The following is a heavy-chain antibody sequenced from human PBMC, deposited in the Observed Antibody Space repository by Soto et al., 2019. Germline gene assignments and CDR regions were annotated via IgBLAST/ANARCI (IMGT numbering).Heavy chain of an antibody. Sequence: LSLTCTVSGGSISSYYWSWIRQPPGKGLEWIGYIYYSGSTNYNPSLKSRVTISVDTSKNQFSLKLSSVTAADTAVYYCARDQAYSSGWDDDYYYYGMDVWGQGTTVTVSS. CDR1: GGSISSYY. J-gene: IGHJ6*02. D-gene: IGHD6-19*01. CDR3: ARDQAYSSGWDDDYYYYGMDV. CDR2: IYYSGST. V-gene: IGHV4-59*01.